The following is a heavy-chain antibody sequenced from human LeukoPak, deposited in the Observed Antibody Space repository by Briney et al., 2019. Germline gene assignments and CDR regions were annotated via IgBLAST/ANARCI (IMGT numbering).Heavy chain of an antibody. D-gene: IGHD3-22*01. Sequence: SETPSLTCTVSGGSISSYYWSWIRQPPGKGLEWIGYIYYSGSTNYNPSLKSRVTISVDTSKNQFSLKLSSVTAADTAVYYCARDREMRYYYDSSGIRAFDIWGQGTMVTVSS. V-gene: IGHV4-59*01. CDR3: ARDREMRYYYDSSGIRAFDI. CDR2: IYYSGST. J-gene: IGHJ3*02. CDR1: GGSISSYY.